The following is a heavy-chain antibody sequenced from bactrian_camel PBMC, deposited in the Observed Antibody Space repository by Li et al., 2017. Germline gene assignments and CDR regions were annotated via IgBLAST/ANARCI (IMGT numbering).Heavy chain of an antibody. J-gene: IGHJ4*01. D-gene: IGHD2*01. V-gene: IGHV3S28*01. Sequence: QVQLVESGGGLVKPGGSLRLSCAASGFNFTRYYMGWVRQAPGKGLEWVSTLYTGGGSTYYADSVKDRFTISKDNAKNTLYLQMNNLKPEDTAVYYCAADEVGLVLRTGCGSQMDENHHWGQGTQVTVS. CDR1: GFNFTRYY. CDR2: LYTGGGST. CDR3: AADEVGLVLRTGCGSQMDENHH.